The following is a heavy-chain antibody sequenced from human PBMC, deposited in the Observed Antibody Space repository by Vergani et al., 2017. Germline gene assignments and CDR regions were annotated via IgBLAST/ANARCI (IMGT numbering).Heavy chain of an antibody. CDR1: GYTFTSYG. D-gene: IGHD2-2*01. CDR3: ARDPDIVVVPAAHLGGMDV. V-gene: IGHV1-18*04. CDR2: ISAYNGNT. Sequence: QVQLVQSGAEVKKPGASVKVSCKASGYTFTSYGISWVRQAPGQGLEWMGWISAYNGNTNYAQKLQGRVTMTTDTSTSTAYMELRSLRSDDTAVYYCARDPDIVVVPAAHLGGMDVWGQGTTVTVSS. J-gene: IGHJ6*02.